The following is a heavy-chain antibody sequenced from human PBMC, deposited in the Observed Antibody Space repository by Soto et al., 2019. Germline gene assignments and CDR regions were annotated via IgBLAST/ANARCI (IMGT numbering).Heavy chain of an antibody. J-gene: IGHJ5*02. CDR1: GFTFSSYA. V-gene: IGHV3-23*01. CDR2: ISGSGGST. D-gene: IGHD3-3*01. CDR3: AKEDDFWSAQGWFDP. Sequence: EVQLLESGGGLVQPGGSLRLSCAASGFTFSSYAMSWVRQAPGKGLEWVSAISGSGGSTYYADSVKGRFTISRDNSKNTLDMQMNSLSAEDTAVYYCAKEDDFWSAQGWFDPWGQGPLVTVSS.